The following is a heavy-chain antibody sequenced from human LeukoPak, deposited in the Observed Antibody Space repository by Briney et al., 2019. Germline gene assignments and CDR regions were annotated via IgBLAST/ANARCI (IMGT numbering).Heavy chain of an antibody. CDR1: GFTFSSYG. CDR2: IRYDGSNK. CDR3: ARDLLSYYYDSSGYLYYYYYMDV. V-gene: IGHV3-30*02. J-gene: IGHJ6*03. Sequence: GGSLRLSCAASGFTFSSYGMHWVRQAPGKGLEWVAFIRYDGSNKYYLDSVKGRFTISRDNAKDSLDLQINGLRAEDTAVYYCARDLLSYYYDSSGYLYYYYYMDVWGKGTTVTISS. D-gene: IGHD3-22*01.